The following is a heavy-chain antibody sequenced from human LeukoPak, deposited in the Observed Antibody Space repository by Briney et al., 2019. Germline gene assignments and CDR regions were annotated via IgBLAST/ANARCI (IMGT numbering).Heavy chain of an antibody. CDR2: ISYDGSNK. J-gene: IGHJ4*02. CDR3: ARAPPFYDFLHSGVDY. CDR1: GFTFSSYA. V-gene: IGHV3-30-3*01. D-gene: IGHD3-3*01. Sequence: GGSLRLSCAASGFTFSSYAMHWVRQAPGKGLEWVAVISYDGSNKYYADSVKGRFTISRDNSKNTLYLQMNGLRAEDTAVYYCARAPPFYDFLHSGVDYWGQGTLVTVSS.